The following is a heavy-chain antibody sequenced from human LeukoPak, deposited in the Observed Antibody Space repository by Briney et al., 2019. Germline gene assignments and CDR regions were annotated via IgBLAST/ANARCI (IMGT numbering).Heavy chain of an antibody. CDR1: GFTFSSYA. V-gene: IGHV3-23*01. Sequence: GGSLRLSCAASGFTFSSYAMSWVRQAPGKGLEWVSAISGSGGSTYYADSVKGRFTISRDNSKNTLYLQMNSLRAEDTAVYYCAKDGPWGYYDSSGYSDYWGQGTLVTVSS. CDR3: AKDGPWGYYDSSGYSDY. J-gene: IGHJ4*02. D-gene: IGHD3-22*01. CDR2: ISGSGGST.